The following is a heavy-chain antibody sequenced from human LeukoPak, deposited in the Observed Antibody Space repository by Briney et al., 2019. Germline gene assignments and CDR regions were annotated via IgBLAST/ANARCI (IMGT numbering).Heavy chain of an antibody. V-gene: IGHV7-4-1*02. D-gene: IGHD3-10*01. CDR3: ARDTRYYYGSGSYYPY. CDR2: NNSNTGNP. Sequence: CKASGCTFPSFAMNWVRQAPGQGLEWMGWNNSNTGNPTYAQGFTGRFVFSLDTSVSTAYLQISSLKAEDTAVYYCARDTRYYYGSGSYYPYWGQGTLVTVSS. J-gene: IGHJ4*02. CDR1: GCTFPSFA.